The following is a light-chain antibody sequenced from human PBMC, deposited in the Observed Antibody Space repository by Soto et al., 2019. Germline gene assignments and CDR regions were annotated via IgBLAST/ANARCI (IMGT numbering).Light chain of an antibody. J-gene: IGLJ1*01. V-gene: IGLV4-69*01. CDR1: SGHSNYA. CDR2: VNSDGSH. Sequence: QPVLTQSPSASASLGASVKLTCTLSSGHSNYAIAWHQQQPEKGPRYLMKVNSDGSHRKGDGIPDRFSGSSSGAQRYLTISSLQSEEEADYCCQTWGTGIRVFGTGTKVTVL. CDR3: QTWGTGIRV.